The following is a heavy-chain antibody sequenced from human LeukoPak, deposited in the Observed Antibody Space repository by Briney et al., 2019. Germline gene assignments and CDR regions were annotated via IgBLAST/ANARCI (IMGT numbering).Heavy chain of an antibody. CDR3: ASIPGGFGELLWNGQVIFDY. CDR1: GFTFSSYA. V-gene: IGHV3-30*04. CDR2: ISYDGSNK. Sequence: GGSLRLSCAASGFTFSSYAMHWVRQAPGKGLEWVAVISYDGSNKYYADSVKGRFTISRDNSKNTLYLQMSSLRAEDTAVYYCASIPGGFGELLWNGQVIFDYWGQGTLVTVSS. J-gene: IGHJ4*02. D-gene: IGHD3-10*01.